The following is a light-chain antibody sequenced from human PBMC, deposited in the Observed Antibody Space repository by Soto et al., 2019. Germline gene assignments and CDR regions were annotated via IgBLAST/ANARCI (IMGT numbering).Light chain of an antibody. CDR3: CSYAGSNSLI. V-gene: IGLV2-23*02. J-gene: IGLJ2*01. Sequence: QSVLTQPASVSRSPGQSITISCTGTNGDVGSYDLVSWYQRYPGEAPKLIIYEVNKRPSGISNRFSGSKSGNTASLTISGLQAEDEAEYDCCSYAGSNSLIFGGGTKVTVL. CDR1: NGDVGSYDL. CDR2: EVN.